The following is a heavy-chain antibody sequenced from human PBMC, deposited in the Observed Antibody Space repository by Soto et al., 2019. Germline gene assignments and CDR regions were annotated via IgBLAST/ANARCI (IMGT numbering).Heavy chain of an antibody. CDR1: GFTFSSYA. CDR2: ISGSGGST. CDR3: AKSMVRGVSLFDY. V-gene: IGHV3-23*01. D-gene: IGHD3-10*01. Sequence: EVQLLESGGGLVQPGGSLRLSCAASGFTFSSYAMSWVRQAPGKGLEWVSAISGSGGSTYYADSVKGRFTISRDNSKNTLYLQMNSLGAEDTAVYYCAKSMVRGVSLFDYWGQGTLVTVSS. J-gene: IGHJ4*02.